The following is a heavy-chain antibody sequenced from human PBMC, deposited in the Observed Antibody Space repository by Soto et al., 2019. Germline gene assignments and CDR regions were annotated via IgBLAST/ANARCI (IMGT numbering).Heavy chain of an antibody. CDR3: ARDWPHWDSSGSPLDY. J-gene: IGHJ4*02. V-gene: IGHV1-3*01. CDR2: INAGNGNT. Sequence: ASVKVSCKASGYTFTNYAIQWVRQAPGQRLEWMGWINAGNGNTKYSQKFQGRVTITRDTSASTVYMELSSLRSEDTAVYYCARDWPHWDSSGSPLDYWGQGTRVTVSS. D-gene: IGHD3-22*01. CDR1: GYTFTNYA.